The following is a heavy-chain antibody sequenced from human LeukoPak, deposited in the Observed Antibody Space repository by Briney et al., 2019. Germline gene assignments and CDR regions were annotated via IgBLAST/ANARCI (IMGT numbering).Heavy chain of an antibody. Sequence: SGTLSLTCAVSGGSISSSNWWSWVRQPPGKGLEWIGEIYHSGSTNYNPSLKSRVTISVDKSKNQFSLKLSSVTAADTAVYYCARGDPSLYSGYDFNYWGQGTLVTVSS. D-gene: IGHD5-12*01. CDR3: ARGDPSLYSGYDFNY. V-gene: IGHV4-4*02. CDR2: IYHSGST. J-gene: IGHJ4*02. CDR1: GGSISSSNW.